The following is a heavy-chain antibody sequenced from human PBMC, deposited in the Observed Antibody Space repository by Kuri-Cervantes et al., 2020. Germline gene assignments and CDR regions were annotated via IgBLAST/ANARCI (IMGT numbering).Heavy chain of an antibody. CDR3: AKDGNLWGSSAEYFQH. CDR1: GYTFTSYD. CDR2: MNPNSGNT. V-gene: IGHV1-8*01. J-gene: IGHJ1*01. D-gene: IGHD3-16*01. Sequence: ASVKVSCKASGYTFTSYDINWVRQATGQGLEWMGWMNPNSGNTGYAQKFQGRVTMTRNTSISTAYMELSSLRSEDTAVYYCAKDGNLWGSSAEYFQHWGQGTLVTVSS.